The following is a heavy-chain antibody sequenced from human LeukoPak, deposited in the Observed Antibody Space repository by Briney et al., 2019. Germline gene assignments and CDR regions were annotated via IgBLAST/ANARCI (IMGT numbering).Heavy chain of an antibody. J-gene: IGHJ1*01. Sequence: ASVKVSCKASGYTFTGYYMHWVRQAPGQGLEWMGWINPNSGGTNYAQKFQGRVTMTRDTSISTAYMELSRLRSDDTAVYYCARDKNAMTTVTTDQRWGQGTLVTVSS. CDR3: ARDKNAMTTVTTDQR. CDR1: GYTFTGYY. V-gene: IGHV1-2*02. D-gene: IGHD4-17*01. CDR2: INPNSGGT.